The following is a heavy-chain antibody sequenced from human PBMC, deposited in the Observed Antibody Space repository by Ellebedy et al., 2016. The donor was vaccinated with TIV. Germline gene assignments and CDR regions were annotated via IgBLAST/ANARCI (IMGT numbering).Heavy chain of an antibody. D-gene: IGHD2-21*02. CDR2: IKQDGGEK. V-gene: IGHV3-7*01. CDR3: ARGRWEDTSGDFLPEFDK. Sequence: GESLKISCVASGFTFSGYSMSWVRQARGKGLEWVATIKQDGGEKFYVDSVKGRFTISRDNAKNSLYLQMDRLRGEDTAVYYCARGRWEDTSGDFLPEFDKWGQGTLVTVSS. J-gene: IGHJ4*02. CDR1: GFTFSGYS.